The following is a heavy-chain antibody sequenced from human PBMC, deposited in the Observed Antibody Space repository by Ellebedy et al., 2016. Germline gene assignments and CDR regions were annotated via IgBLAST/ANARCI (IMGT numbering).Heavy chain of an antibody. CDR2: INPNSGGT. V-gene: IGHV1-2*02. CDR3: ATGGIAARPGAFDI. J-gene: IGHJ3*02. CDR1: GYTFTGYY. Sequence: ASVKVSXXASGYTFTGYYMHWVRQAPGQGLEWMGWINPNSGGTNYAQKFQGRVTMTRDTSISTAYMELSSLRSEDTAVYYCATGGIAARPGAFDIWGQGTMVTVSS. D-gene: IGHD6-6*01.